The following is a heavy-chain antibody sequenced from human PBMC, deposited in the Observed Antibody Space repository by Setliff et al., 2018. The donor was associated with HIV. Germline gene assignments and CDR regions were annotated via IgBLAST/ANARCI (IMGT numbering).Heavy chain of an antibody. V-gene: IGHV1-69*13. CDR3: ARRNFYDSSGQVWAFDI. J-gene: IGHJ3*02. Sequence: ASVKVSCKASGGTFSTSAIRWMRQAPGQGLEWMGGIIPFFGSANYAQKFQGRLTITADASSSTSYMDLSSLTSEDTAVYYCARRNFYDSSGQVWAFDIWGQGTMVTVSS. CDR2: IIPFFGSA. D-gene: IGHD3-22*01. CDR1: GGTFSTSA.